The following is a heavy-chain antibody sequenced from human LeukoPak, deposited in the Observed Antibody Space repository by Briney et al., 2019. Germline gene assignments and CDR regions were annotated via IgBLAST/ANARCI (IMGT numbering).Heavy chain of an antibody. CDR3: ARDLRGPLRYFDWPNLDY. V-gene: IGHV1-46*01. Sequence: GASVKVSCTASGYTFTSYYMHWVRQAPGQGLEWMGIINPSAGSTSYAQKFQGRVTMTRDTSTSTVYMELSSLRSEDTAVYYCARDLRGPLRYFDWPNLDYWGQGTLVTVSS. J-gene: IGHJ4*02. D-gene: IGHD3-9*01. CDR1: GYTFTSYY. CDR2: INPSAGST.